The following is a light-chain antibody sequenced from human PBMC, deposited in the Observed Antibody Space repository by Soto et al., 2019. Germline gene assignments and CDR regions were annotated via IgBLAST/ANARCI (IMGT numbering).Light chain of an antibody. J-gene: IGLJ1*01. CDR2: DVS. V-gene: IGLV2-14*01. Sequence: QSALTQPASVSGSPGQSITISCTGTSSDFGGYNYVSWYQQHPGKAPKLMIYDVSNRPSGVSNRFSGSKSGNTASLTISGLQAEDEADYYCSSYTSSSTLSVFGTGTKVPVL. CDR1: SSDFGGYNY. CDR3: SSYTSSSTLSV.